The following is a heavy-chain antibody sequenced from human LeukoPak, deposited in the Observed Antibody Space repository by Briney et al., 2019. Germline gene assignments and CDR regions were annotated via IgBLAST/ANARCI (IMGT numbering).Heavy chain of an antibody. D-gene: IGHD3-16*01. Sequence: SGPTLVNPTETLTLTCTVSGFSLSNARVGVSWIRQPPGKALEWLAYIFSNDEKSYSTSLRSRLTISKDTSKSQVVLTMTNMDPVDTATYYFARMTLGGYFDYWGQGTLVTVSS. CDR1: GFSLSNARVG. CDR2: IFSNDEK. V-gene: IGHV2-26*01. J-gene: IGHJ4*02. CDR3: ARMTLGGYFDY.